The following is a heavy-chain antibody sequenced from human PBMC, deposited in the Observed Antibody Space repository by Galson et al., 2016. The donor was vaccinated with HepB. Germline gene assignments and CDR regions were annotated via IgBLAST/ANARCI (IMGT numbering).Heavy chain of an antibody. D-gene: IGHD3-16*01. V-gene: IGHV3-74*01. CDR2: INSDGSST. CDR3: ARELGLGDDY. CDR1: GFTLSTYW. Sequence: SLRLSCAASGFTLSTYWMHWIRQAPGKGLVGVSGINSDGSSTNYADSVRGRFTISRDNAKNTLYLQMNSLRVEDTAVYYCARELGLGDDYWGQGTLVTVSS. J-gene: IGHJ4*02.